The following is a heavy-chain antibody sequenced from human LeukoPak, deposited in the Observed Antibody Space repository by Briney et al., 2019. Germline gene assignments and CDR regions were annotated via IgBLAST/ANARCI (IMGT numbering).Heavy chain of an antibody. D-gene: IGHD6-19*01. J-gene: IGHJ6*02. CDR1: GYTLTEFF. CDR2: FYPEDSET. CDR3: ATGSPIAVGMDV. V-gene: IGHV1-24*01. Sequence: ASVKVSCKVSGYTLTEFFVHWVRQAPGKGLEWMGGFYPEDSETIYAQKFQGRVTMTEDTSSDTAYMELSSLRSEDTAVYYCATGSPIAVGMDVWGQGTTVTVSS.